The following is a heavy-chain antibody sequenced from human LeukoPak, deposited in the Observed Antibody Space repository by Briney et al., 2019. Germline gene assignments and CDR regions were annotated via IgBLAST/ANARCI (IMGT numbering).Heavy chain of an antibody. J-gene: IGHJ4*02. V-gene: IGHV4-59*08. CDR3: ARSLRRGYDYNY. CDR2: IYYSGST. CDR1: GGSISSYY. D-gene: IGHD5-12*01. Sequence: SETLSLTCTVSGGSISSYYWSWIRQPPGKGLEWIGYIYYSGSTNYNPSLKSRVTISVDTSKNQFSLKLSSVTAADTAVYYCARSLRRGYDYNYWGQGTLVTVSS.